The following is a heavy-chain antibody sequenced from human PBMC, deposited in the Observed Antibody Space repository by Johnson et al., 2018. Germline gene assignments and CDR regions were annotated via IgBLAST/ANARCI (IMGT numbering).Heavy chain of an antibody. J-gene: IGHJ3*02. CDR3: ARDGRATTVDAFDI. Sequence: VQLVESGGGLVQPGGSLRLSCAASGFTFSSYWMSWVRQAPGKGLEWVANIKQDGSEKYYVDSVKGRFTISRDNAKNSLYRQMNSLRAEDTAVYFCARDGRATTVDAFDIWGQGTMVTVSS. CDR2: IKQDGSEK. CDR1: GFTFSSYW. V-gene: IGHV3-7*01. D-gene: IGHD5-12*01.